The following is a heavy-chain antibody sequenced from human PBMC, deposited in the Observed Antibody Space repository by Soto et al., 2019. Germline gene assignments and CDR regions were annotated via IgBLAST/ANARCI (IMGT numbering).Heavy chain of an antibody. Sequence: SETLALTCAVYGGSFSGYYWSWIRQPPGKGLEWIGESNHSGSTNYNPSLKSRVTISVDTSKNQFSLKLSSVTAADTAVYYCARGSANYYDSSGYYYFDYWGQGTLVPVSS. CDR1: GGSFSGYY. V-gene: IGHV4-34*01. CDR2: SNHSGST. CDR3: ARGSANYYDSSGYYYFDY. J-gene: IGHJ4*02. D-gene: IGHD3-22*01.